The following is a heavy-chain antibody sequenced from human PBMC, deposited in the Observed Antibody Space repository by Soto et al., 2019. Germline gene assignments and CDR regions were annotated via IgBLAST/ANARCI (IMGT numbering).Heavy chain of an antibody. CDR1: GFTFSSYA. CDR3: AKARYSSGWYKDAFDI. D-gene: IGHD6-19*01. V-gene: IGHV3-23*01. Sequence: GGSLRLSCAASGFTFSSYAMSWVRQAPGKGLEWVSAISGSGGSTYYADSVKGRFTISRDNSKNTLYLQMNSLRAEDTAVYYCAKARYSSGWYKDAFDIWGQGTNVTVSS. J-gene: IGHJ3*02. CDR2: ISGSGGST.